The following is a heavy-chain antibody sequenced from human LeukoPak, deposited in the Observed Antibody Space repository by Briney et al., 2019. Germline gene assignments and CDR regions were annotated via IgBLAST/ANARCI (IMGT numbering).Heavy chain of an antibody. J-gene: IGHJ2*01. Sequence: SQTLSLTCAVSGGSISSGGYSWSWIRQPPGKGLEWIGYIYHSGSTYYNPSLKSRVTISVDRSKNQFSLKLSSMTAADTAVYYCARDPGSPRGYFDLWGRGTLVTVSS. V-gene: IGHV4-30-2*01. CDR1: GGSISSGGYS. CDR3: ARDPGSPRGYFDL. D-gene: IGHD2-15*01. CDR2: IYHSGST.